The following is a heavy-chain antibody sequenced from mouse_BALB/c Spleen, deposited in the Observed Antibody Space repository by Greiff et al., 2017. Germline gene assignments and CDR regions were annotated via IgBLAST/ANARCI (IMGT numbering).Heavy chain of an antibody. CDR2: ISSGSSTI. V-gene: IGHV5-17*02. CDR1: GFTFSSFG. Sequence: EVKLVESGGGLVQPGGSRKLSCAASGFTFSSFGMHWVRQAPEKGLEWVAYISSGSSTIYYADTVKGRFTISRDNPKNTLFLQMTSLRSEDTAMYYCARGDAMDYWGQGTSVTVSS. CDR3: ARGDAMDY. J-gene: IGHJ4*01.